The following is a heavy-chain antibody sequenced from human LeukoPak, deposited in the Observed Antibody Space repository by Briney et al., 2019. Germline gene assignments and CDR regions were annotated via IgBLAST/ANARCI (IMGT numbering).Heavy chain of an antibody. CDR3: ARPLGVVLDAFDI. Sequence: SETLSLTCTVSGGSISSSSYYWGWIRQPPGKGLEWIGSIYYSGSTYYNPSLKSRVTISVDTSKNQFSLKLSSVTAADTAVYYCARPLGVVLDAFDIWGQGTMVTVSS. CDR1: GGSISSSSYY. J-gene: IGHJ3*02. D-gene: IGHD3-3*01. CDR2: IYYSGST. V-gene: IGHV4-39*01.